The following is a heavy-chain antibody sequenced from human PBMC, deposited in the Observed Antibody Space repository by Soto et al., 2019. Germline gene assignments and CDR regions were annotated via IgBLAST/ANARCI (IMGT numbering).Heavy chain of an antibody. Sequence: EVQLLESGGGLVQPGGSLRLSCAAAGFTFSIYAMSWVRQAPGKGLEWVSAISGSGGSTYYADSVKGRFTISRDNSKNTLYLQMNSLRADDTAVYYCAKATWGGAATLIRAYWGQGTLVTVSS. V-gene: IGHV3-23*01. CDR2: ISGSGGST. D-gene: IGHD3-10*01. CDR3: AKATWGGAATLIRAY. CDR1: GFTFSIYA. J-gene: IGHJ4*02.